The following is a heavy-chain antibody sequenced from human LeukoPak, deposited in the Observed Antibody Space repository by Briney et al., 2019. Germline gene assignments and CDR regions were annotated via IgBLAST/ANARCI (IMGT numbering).Heavy chain of an antibody. J-gene: IGHJ4*02. Sequence: GGSLRLSCAASGFSVSTYYMTWVRQAPGKGLECVSVIYGGGGTYYADSVKGRFTISRDNSKNTIYLQMNSLGAEDTAVYYCVRTSSGWYTHWGQGTLVTVSS. CDR2: IYGGGGT. CDR3: VRTSSGWYTH. CDR1: GFSVSTYY. V-gene: IGHV3-66*01. D-gene: IGHD6-19*01.